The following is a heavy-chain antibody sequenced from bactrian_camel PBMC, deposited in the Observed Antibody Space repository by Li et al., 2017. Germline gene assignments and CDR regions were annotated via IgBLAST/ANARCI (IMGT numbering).Heavy chain of an antibody. D-gene: IGHD7*01. CDR1: LSTISRRC. V-gene: IGHV3S53*01. CDR2: LARGGGT. CDR3: AATTGGAVCGDPLSLSTYRH. J-gene: IGHJ4*01. Sequence: RLSCVASLSTISRRCWGWFRQAPGKEREGVAGLARGGGTTYADSVEGRFAISSENANNTIFLQMNSLKPEDTAIYYCAATTGGAVCGDPLSLSTYRHWGRGTQVTVS.